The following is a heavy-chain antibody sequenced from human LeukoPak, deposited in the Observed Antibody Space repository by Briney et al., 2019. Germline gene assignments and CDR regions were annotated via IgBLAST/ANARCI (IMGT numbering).Heavy chain of an antibody. J-gene: IGHJ4*02. CDR2: INPNSGGT. D-gene: IGHD2-15*01. CDR1: GYTFTGYY. CDR3: ARRVVAANALDY. V-gene: IGHV1-2*02. Sequence: ASVTVSCKASGYTFTGYYMHWVRQAPGQGLEWMGWINPNSGGTNYAQKFQGRVTMTRDTSISTAYMELSRLRSDDTAVYYCARRVVAANALDYWGQGTLVTVSS.